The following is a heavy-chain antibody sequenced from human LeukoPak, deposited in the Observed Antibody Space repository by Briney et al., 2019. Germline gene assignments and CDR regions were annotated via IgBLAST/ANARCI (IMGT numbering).Heavy chain of an antibody. CDR1: GGSISSDGYS. D-gene: IGHD5-18*01. J-gene: IGHJ4*02. CDR3: ARGAYSYGLDY. Sequence: SQTLSLTCAVSGGSISSDGYSWSWIRQPPGKGLEWIGYIYHSGGTYYNPSLKSRVTISVDRSKNQFSLKLSSVTAADTAVYYCARGAYSYGLDYWGQGTLVTVSS. CDR2: IYHSGGT. V-gene: IGHV4-30-2*01.